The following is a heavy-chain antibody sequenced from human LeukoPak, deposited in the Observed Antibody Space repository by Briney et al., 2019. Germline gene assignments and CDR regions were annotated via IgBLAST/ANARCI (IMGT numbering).Heavy chain of an antibody. V-gene: IGHV3-21*01. CDR1: GFTFSSYS. CDR3: ASRYGDYIGVWFDP. J-gene: IGHJ5*02. Sequence: PGGSLRLSCAASGFTFSSYSMNWVRQAPGKGLEWVSSISSSSSYIYYADSVKGRFTISRDNAKNSLYLQMNSLRAEDTAVYYCASRYGDYIGVWFDPWGQRTLVTVSS. D-gene: IGHD4-17*01. CDR2: ISSSSSYI.